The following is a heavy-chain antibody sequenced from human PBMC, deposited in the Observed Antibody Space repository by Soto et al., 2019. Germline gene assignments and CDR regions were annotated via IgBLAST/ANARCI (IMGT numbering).Heavy chain of an antibody. CDR3: ARAAMGGSSWPFDD. J-gene: IGHJ4*02. V-gene: IGHV4-30-4*01. D-gene: IGHD6-13*01. CDR1: GGSISSGDYY. CDR2: IYYSGST. Sequence: PSETLSLTCTVSGGSISSGDYYWSWIRQPPGKGLEWIGYIYYSGSTYYNPSLKSRVTISVDTSKNQFSLKLSSVTAADTAVYYGARAAMGGSSWPFDDWGQGTPVTVSS.